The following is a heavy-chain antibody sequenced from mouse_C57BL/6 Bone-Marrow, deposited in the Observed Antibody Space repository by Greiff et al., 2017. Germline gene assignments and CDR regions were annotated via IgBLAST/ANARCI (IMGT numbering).Heavy chain of an antibody. CDR3: ANLYYGNYGY. V-gene: IGHV3-6*01. Sequence: VQLKESGPGLVKPSQSLSLTCSVTGYSITSGYYWNWIRQFPGNKLEWMGYISYDGSNNYNPSLKNRISITRDTSKNQFFLKLNSVTTEDTATYYCANLYYGNYGYWGQGTLVTVSA. J-gene: IGHJ3*01. CDR2: ISYDGSN. CDR1: GYSITSGYY. D-gene: IGHD2-1*01.